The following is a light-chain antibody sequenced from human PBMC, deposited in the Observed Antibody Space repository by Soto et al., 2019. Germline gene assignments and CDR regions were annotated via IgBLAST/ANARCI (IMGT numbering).Light chain of an antibody. J-gene: IGKJ1*01. CDR3: QQFHSYPPT. CDR1: QSVSSW. CDR2: DAS. Sequence: DIQMTQSPSTLSASVGDRVTFTFRASQSVSSWFAWYQQKPGKAPKLLIYDASTLESGVPSRFSGSGSGTEFTLTITSLQPDDFATYYCQQFHSYPPTFGQWTKVELK. V-gene: IGKV1-5*01.